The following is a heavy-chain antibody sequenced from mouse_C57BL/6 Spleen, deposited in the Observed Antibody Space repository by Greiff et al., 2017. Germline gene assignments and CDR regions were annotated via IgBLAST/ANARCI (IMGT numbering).Heavy chain of an antibody. D-gene: IGHD1-1*01. J-gene: IGHJ2*01. Sequence: QVHVKQSGAELVRPGASVTLSCKASGYTFTDYEMHWVKQTPVHGLEWIGAIDPETGGTAYNQKFKGKAILTADKSSSTAYMELRSLTSEDSAVYYCTRTFITAVVADYWGQGTTLTVSS. CDR3: TRTFITAVVADY. CDR1: GYTFTDYE. CDR2: IDPETGGT. V-gene: IGHV1-15*01.